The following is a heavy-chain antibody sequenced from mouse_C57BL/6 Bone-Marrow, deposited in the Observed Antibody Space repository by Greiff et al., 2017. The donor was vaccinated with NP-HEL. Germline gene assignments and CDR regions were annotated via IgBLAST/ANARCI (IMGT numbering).Heavy chain of an antibody. CDR2: IGPGSGST. CDR3: AREGYGSSNYAMDY. CDR1: GYTFTDYY. D-gene: IGHD1-1*01. J-gene: IGHJ4*01. Sequence: VHLVESGAELVPPGASVKISCKASGYTFTDYYINWVKQKPGQGLEWIGKIGPGSGSTYYNAKFKGKATLTADKSSSTAYRQLSSLTSEDSAVYFCAREGYGSSNYAMDYWGQGTSVTGSS. V-gene: IGHV1-77*01.